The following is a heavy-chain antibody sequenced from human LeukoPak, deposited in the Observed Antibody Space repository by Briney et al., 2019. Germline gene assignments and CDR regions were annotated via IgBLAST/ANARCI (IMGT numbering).Heavy chain of an antibody. V-gene: IGHV1-2*02. CDR2: INPNSGGT. Sequence: ASVKVSCKASGYTFTGYYMHWVRQAPGQGLEWMGWINPNSGGTNYAQKFQGRVTMTRDTSISTAYMELGRLRSDDTAVYYCAREGRYCSSTSCYTNNWFDPWGQGTLVTVSS. J-gene: IGHJ5*02. CDR1: GYTFTGYY. CDR3: AREGRYCSSTSCYTNNWFDP. D-gene: IGHD2-2*02.